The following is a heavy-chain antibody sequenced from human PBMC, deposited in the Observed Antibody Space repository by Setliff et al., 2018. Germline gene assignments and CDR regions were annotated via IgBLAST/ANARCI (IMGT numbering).Heavy chain of an antibody. CDR1: GFTFSTYA. CDR3: VKDVVGYSSTWPKRDYFDY. J-gene: IGHJ4*02. D-gene: IGHD6-13*01. V-gene: IGHV3-23*03. CDR2: IYSGDRNT. Sequence: PGGSLRLSCAASGFTFSTYAMSWVRQAPGKGLEWVSIIYSGDRNTFYTDSEKGRFTICRYGSKNTLFLHMTSLRAEDTAVYYCVKDVVGYSSTWPKRDYFDYWGQGTLVTVSS.